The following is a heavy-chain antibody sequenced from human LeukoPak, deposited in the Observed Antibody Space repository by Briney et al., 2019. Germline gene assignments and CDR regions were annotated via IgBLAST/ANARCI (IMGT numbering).Heavy chain of an antibody. CDR1: GGSISSSSYY. J-gene: IGHJ3*02. Sequence: PSETLSLTCTVSGGSISSSSYYWGWIRQPPGKGLEWIGSIYYSGSTYYNPSLKSRVTISVDTSKNQFSLKLSSVTAADTAVYYCARKSRWGGAFDIWGQGTMVTVSS. CDR2: IYYSGST. CDR3: ARKSRWGGAFDI. D-gene: IGHD3-16*01. V-gene: IGHV4-39*07.